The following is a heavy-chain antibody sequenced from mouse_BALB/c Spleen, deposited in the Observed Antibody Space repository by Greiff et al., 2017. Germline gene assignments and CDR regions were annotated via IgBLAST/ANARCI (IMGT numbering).Heavy chain of an antibody. CDR2: ISSGSSTI. V-gene: IGHV5-17*02. J-gene: IGHJ2*01. CDR1: GFTFSSFG. Sequence: EVQRVESGGGLVQPGGSRKLSCAASGFTFSSFGMHWVRQAPEKGLEWVAYISSGSSTIYYADTVKGRFTISRDNPKNTLFLQMTSLRSEDTAMYYCARHYGNYYFDYWGQGTTLTVSS. CDR3: ARHYGNYYFDY. D-gene: IGHD2-1*01.